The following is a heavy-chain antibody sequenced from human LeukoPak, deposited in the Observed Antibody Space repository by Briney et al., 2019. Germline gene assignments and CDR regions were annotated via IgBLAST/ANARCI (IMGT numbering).Heavy chain of an antibody. J-gene: IGHJ4*02. D-gene: IGHD3-22*01. Sequence: GGSLRLSCAASGFTFSSYGMHWVRQAPGKGLEWVAVISHDGGNYFYADSVKGRFTISRDNSKNTLYLQMNSLRAEDTAVYYCAKGPTSGNYYDSSGYYPHFDYWGQGTLVTVSS. CDR1: GFTFSSYG. CDR2: ISHDGGNY. CDR3: AKGPTSGNYYDSSGYYPHFDY. V-gene: IGHV3-30*18.